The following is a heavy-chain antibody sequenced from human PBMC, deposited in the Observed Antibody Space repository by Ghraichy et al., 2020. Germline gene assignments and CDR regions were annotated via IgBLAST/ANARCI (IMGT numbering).Heavy chain of an antibody. Sequence: GGSLRLSCAASGFTFSSNGMHWVRQAPGKGLEWVAVISYAGSTKYYADSVKGRFTISRDNSKNTLYLQMNSLRAEDTAVYYCAKAIPYYYYGMDVWGQGTRVTVSS. CDR1: GFTFSSNG. CDR3: AKAIPYYYYGMDV. V-gene: IGHV3-30*18. D-gene: IGHD2-2*02. J-gene: IGHJ6*02. CDR2: ISYAGSTK.